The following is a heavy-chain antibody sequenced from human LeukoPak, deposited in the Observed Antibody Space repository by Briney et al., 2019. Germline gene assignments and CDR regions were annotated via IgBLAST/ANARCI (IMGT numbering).Heavy chain of an antibody. CDR2: ISAYNGNT. Sequence: SVKVSCKASGYTFTSYGISWVRQAPGQGLEWMGWISAYNGNTNYAQKLQGRVTMTTDTSTSTAYMELRSLRSDDTAVYYCARDHSVVWSGAPDAFDIWGQGTTVTVSS. J-gene: IGHJ3*02. CDR3: ARDHSVVWSGAPDAFDI. CDR1: GYTFTSYG. D-gene: IGHD1-26*01. V-gene: IGHV1-18*01.